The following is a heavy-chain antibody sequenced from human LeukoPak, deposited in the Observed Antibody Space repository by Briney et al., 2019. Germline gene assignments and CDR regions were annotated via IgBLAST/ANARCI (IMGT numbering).Heavy chain of an antibody. CDR3: TKDPNGNYVGAFDP. Sequence: GGSLRLSCAASGFTFSSFAMTWVRQAPGKGLEWVSSITGNHGATYNIDSVKGRFTISRDNSQNTLYLQMSSLRVEDTAVYYRTKDPNGNYVGAFDPWGQGTLVTVSS. D-gene: IGHD4-17*01. J-gene: IGHJ5*02. V-gene: IGHV3-23*01. CDR2: ITGNHGAT. CDR1: GFTFSSFA.